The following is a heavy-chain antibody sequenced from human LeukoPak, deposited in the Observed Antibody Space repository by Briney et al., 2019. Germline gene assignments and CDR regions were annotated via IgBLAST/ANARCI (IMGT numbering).Heavy chain of an antibody. CDR1: GFTFSHCS. CDR2: IKSDGIST. V-gene: IGHV3-74*01. J-gene: IGHJ4*02. CDR3: VRDRYYSLDY. D-gene: IGHD3-10*01. Sequence: GGSLRLSCAASGFTFSHCSMNWVRQAPGKGLVWVSRIKSDGISTIYADSVKGRFTISRDNAKNTLYLQINSLRAEDTAVYYCVRDRYYSLDYWGQGTLVTVSS.